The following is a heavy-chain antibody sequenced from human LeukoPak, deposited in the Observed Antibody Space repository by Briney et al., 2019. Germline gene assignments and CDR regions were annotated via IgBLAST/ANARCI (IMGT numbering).Heavy chain of an antibody. CDR2: IISKANGGAT. CDR3: TTELYGGPNN. J-gene: IGHJ4*02. Sequence: GGSLRLSCAASGFIFTNAWMSWVRQAPGKGLEWVGRIISKANGGATQYAAPVKGRFTISRDDSKRTLYLQMNSLRTEDTAVYYCTTELYGGPNNWGQGTLVTVSS. CDR1: GFIFTNAW. V-gene: IGHV3-15*01. D-gene: IGHD3-10*01.